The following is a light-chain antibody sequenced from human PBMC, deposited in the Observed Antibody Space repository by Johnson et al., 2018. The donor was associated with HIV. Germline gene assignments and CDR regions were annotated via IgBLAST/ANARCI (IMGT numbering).Light chain of an antibody. J-gene: IGLJ1*01. V-gene: IGLV1-51*02. CDR1: SSNIGNNY. Sequence: QSVLTQPPSVSAAPGQKVTISCSGSSSNIGNNYVSWYQQLPGTAPKVLIHENNKRPSGIPDRFSGSKSGTSATLGITGLQTGDEADYYCGAWDSSLTTYVFGTGTKVTFL. CDR3: GAWDSSLTTYV. CDR2: ENN.